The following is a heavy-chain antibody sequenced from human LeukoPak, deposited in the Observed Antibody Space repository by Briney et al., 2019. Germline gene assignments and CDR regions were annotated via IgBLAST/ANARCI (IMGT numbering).Heavy chain of an antibody. Sequence: ASVKVSCKASGYTFTSYAMHWVRQAPGQRLEWMGWINAGNGNTKYSQKFQGRVTITRDTSASTAYMELSSLRSEDTAVYYCARARIQYYYDSSGYYYPFDYWGQGTLVTVSS. CDR3: ARARIQYYYDSSGYYYPFDY. CDR2: INAGNGNT. CDR1: GYTFTSYA. J-gene: IGHJ4*02. D-gene: IGHD3-22*01. V-gene: IGHV1-3*01.